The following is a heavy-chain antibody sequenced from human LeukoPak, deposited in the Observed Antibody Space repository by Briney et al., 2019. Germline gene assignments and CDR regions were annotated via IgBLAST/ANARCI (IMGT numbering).Heavy chain of an antibody. CDR1: GYTFTGYY. CDR3: ARASEIVVVPAANDY. V-gene: IGHV1-2*02. CDR2: INPNSGGT. D-gene: IGHD2-2*01. Sequence: ASVKVSCKASGYTFTGYYMHWVRQAPGQGLEWMGWINPNSGGTNYAQKFQGRVTMTTDTSISTAYMELSRLRSDDTAVYYCARASEIVVVPAANDYWGQGTLVTVSS. J-gene: IGHJ4*02.